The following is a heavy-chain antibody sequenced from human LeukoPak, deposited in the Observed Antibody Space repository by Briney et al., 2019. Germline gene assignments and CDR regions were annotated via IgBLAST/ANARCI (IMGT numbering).Heavy chain of an antibody. CDR1: GFTFSSYS. V-gene: IGHV3-21*06. CDR3: ARDLGGVPAAPPGDY. D-gene: IGHD2-2*01. J-gene: IGHJ4*02. CDR2: ISSSSSYI. Sequence: KTGGSLRLSCAASGFTFSSYSMNWVRQAPGKGLEWVSSISSSSSYIYYADSVKGRFTISRDNAKNSLYLQMNSLRAEDTAVYYCARDLGGVPAAPPGDYWGQGTLVTVSS.